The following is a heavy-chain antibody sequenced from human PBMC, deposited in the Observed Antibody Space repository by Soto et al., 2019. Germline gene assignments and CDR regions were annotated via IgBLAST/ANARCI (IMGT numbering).Heavy chain of an antibody. CDR1: GYTFTSYD. CDR2: MNPNSGNT. CDR3: ARGRGGFWSGFYYYMDV. V-gene: IGHV1-8*01. Sequence: GASVKVSCKVSGYTFTSYDINWVRQATGQGLEWMGWMNPNSGNTGYAQKFQGRVTMTRNTSISTAYMELSSLRSEDTAVYYCARGRGGFWSGFYYYMDVWGKGTTVTVSS. J-gene: IGHJ6*03. D-gene: IGHD3-3*01.